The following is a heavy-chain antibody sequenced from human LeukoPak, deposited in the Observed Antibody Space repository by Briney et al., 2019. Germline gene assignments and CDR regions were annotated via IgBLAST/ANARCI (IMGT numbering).Heavy chain of an antibody. D-gene: IGHD6-19*01. CDR2: ITPIFGTA. CDR1: GGTFSSNA. J-gene: IGHJ4*02. Sequence: ASVKVSCKASGGTFSSNAISWVRQAPGQGLEWMGRITPIFGTANYAQKFQGRVTITTDESTSTAYMELSSLRSEDTAVYYCARAIGIAVAGGPDYYFDYWGQGTLVTVSS. V-gene: IGHV1-69*05. CDR3: ARAIGIAVAGGPDYYFDY.